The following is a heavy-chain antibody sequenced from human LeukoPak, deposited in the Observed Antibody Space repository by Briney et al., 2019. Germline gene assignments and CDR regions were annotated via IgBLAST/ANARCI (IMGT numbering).Heavy chain of an antibody. CDR1: GYTFTGYY. V-gene: IGHV1-2*06. CDR2: INPNSGGT. Sequence: GASVKVSCKASGYTFTGYYIHWVRQAPGQGLEWMGRINPNSGGTNYAQKFQGRVTMTRDTSISTACMELSRLRSDDTAVYYCAPRGVDHASGFDYWGQGTLVTVSS. J-gene: IGHJ4*02. CDR3: APRGVDHASGFDY. D-gene: IGHD3-10*01.